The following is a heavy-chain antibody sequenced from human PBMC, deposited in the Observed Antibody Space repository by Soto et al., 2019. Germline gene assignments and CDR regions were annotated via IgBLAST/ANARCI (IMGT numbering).Heavy chain of an antibody. CDR3: ARDTYSGYDFGL. Sequence: QVQLRESGPGLVKHSQTLSLTCSVSGASVAGGSYYWSWVRQPPGKGLEWIGYIPSRGRPFYNPSLTSRGTISADTSKNQLSLQLTSVTAADTAVYYCARDTYSGYDFGLWGQGTLVTVSS. D-gene: IGHD5-12*01. J-gene: IGHJ5*02. CDR1: GASVAGGSYY. V-gene: IGHV4-30-4*01. CDR2: IPSRGRP.